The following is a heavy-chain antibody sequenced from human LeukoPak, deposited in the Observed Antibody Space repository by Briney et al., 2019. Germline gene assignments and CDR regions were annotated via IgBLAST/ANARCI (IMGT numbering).Heavy chain of an antibody. CDR2: TYYRSKWYT. V-gene: IGHV6-1*01. D-gene: IGHD3-16*01. J-gene: IGHJ3*02. CDR1: GDSVSNNNAA. CDR3: ASSSLRGSDASDI. Sequence: SQTLSLTCAISGDSVSNNNAAWNWIRQSPSRGLEWLGRTYYRSKWYTDYAVSVSSRITINPDASKNQFSLQLNSVTPEDTAVYYCASSSLRGSDASDIWGQGTMVTVSS.